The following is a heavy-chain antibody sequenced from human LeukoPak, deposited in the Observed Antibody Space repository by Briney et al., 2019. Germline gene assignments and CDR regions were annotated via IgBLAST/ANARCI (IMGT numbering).Heavy chain of an antibody. V-gene: IGHV3-11*04. CDR3: ARAFNDAFDI. CDR1: GFTFRDYY. Sequence: GGSLRLSCEASGFTFRDYYMGWIRQAPGKGLEWVSYISNSVGSRMLNADSVKGRFTISRDNTKNSLYLQMNSLRAEDTAVYYCARAFNDAFDIWGQGTIVTVSS. CDR2: ISNSVGSRM. J-gene: IGHJ3*02.